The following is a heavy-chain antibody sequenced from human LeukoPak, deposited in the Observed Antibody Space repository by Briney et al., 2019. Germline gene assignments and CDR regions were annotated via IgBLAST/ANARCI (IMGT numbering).Heavy chain of an antibody. CDR2: IRYDGSNK. CDR3: AKLELLPDY. J-gene: IGHJ4*02. D-gene: IGHD2-15*01. V-gene: IGHV3-30*02. Sequence: PGGSLRLSCAASGFTFSSYGMHWVRQAPGKGLEWVAFIRYDGSNKYYADSVEGRFTISRDNSKNTLYLQMNSLRAEDTAVYYCAKLELLPDYWGQGTLVTVSS. CDR1: GFTFSSYG.